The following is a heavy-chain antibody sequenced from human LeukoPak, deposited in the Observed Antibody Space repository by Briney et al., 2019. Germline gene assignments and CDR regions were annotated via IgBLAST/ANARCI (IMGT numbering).Heavy chain of an antibody. V-gene: IGHV1-46*01. Sequence: ALVKVGCKAYCFSLTTYYMHCVRQAPGQGLEWMGIINPSSGSTTYAQRFQGRVSMTRDTSTSTVYMELSSLRSEDTAVYFCARGGMGIQLWPFDYWGQGTLVTVSS. J-gene: IGHJ4*02. CDR2: INPSSGST. D-gene: IGHD5-18*01. CDR1: CFSLTTYY. CDR3: ARGGMGIQLWPFDY.